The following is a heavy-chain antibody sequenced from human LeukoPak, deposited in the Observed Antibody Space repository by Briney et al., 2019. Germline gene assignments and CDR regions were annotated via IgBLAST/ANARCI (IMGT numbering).Heavy chain of an antibody. J-gene: IGHJ5*02. CDR2: INQDGREK. V-gene: IGHV3-7*05. Sequence: GGSLRLSCAVSIFTFSNYWMSWVRRAPGKGLEWVANINQDGREKYYVDSVKGRFTISRDNAKNSLYLQMNSLRAEDTAVYYCARKLYYYDSGGSAGYAGWFDPWGQGTLVTVSS. CDR1: IFTFSNYW. CDR3: ARKLYYYDSGGSAGYAGWFDP. D-gene: IGHD3-22*01.